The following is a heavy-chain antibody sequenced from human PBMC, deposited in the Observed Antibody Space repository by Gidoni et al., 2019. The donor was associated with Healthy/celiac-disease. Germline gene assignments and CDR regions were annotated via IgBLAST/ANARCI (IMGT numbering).Heavy chain of an antibody. V-gene: IGHV4-4*07. CDR1: VGSSSSHY. CDR3: GRDLVASGDCSSTSCYTGTNWFDP. D-gene: IGHD2-2*02. J-gene: IGHJ5*02. CDR2: IYTSGST. Sequence: QVLLQESGPGLVKPSEHLSLTCTGSVGSSSSHYWSWIRQPAGNGLDWIWRIYTSGSTNYNPSLNSRVTMSLDTSKNEFFLMLSAVTAEDTAVYYCGRDLVASGDCSSTSCYTGTNWFDPWGQGTLVTVSS.